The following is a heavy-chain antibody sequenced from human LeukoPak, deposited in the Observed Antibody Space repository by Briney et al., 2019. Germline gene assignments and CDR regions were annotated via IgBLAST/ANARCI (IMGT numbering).Heavy chain of an antibody. D-gene: IGHD3-10*01. V-gene: IGHV4-61*08. J-gene: IGHJ4*02. CDR2: IYYSGST. Sequence: SQTLSLTCAVSGGSISSGGYSWSWIRQPPGKGLEWIGYIYYSGSTNYNPSLKSRVTILVDTSKNQFSLKLSSVTAADTAVYYCARRGLLDLFDYWGQGTLVTVSS. CDR1: GGSISSGGYS. CDR3: ARRGLLDLFDY.